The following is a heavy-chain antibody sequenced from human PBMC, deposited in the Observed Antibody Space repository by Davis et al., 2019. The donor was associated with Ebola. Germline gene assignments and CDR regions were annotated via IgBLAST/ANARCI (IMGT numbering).Heavy chain of an antibody. Sequence: GGSLRLSCAASGFTFSSYDMHWVRQATGKGLEWVSGIGTAGDTYYADSVKGRFTISRDNSKNTLYLQMNSLRAEDTAVYYCAKDLGGGYDHSYYKYYGMDVWGKGTTVTVSS. V-gene: IGHV3-13*01. CDR3: AKDLGGGYDHSYYKYYGMDV. CDR1: GFTFSSYD. CDR2: IGTAGDT. J-gene: IGHJ6*04. D-gene: IGHD5-12*01.